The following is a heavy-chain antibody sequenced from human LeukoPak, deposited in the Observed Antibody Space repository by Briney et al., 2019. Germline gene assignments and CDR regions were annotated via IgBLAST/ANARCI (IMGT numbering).Heavy chain of an antibody. CDR1: GFTFSSYG. D-gene: IGHD3-10*01. V-gene: IGHV3-30*02. CDR2: IRYDGSNK. J-gene: IGHJ5*02. CDR3: AKDYSTTSYYGSGTYYRPNWSDP. Sequence: GGSLRLSCAASGFTFSSYGMHWVRQAPGKGLEWVAFIRYDGSNKYYADSVKGRFTISRDNSKNTLYLQMNSLRPDDTAVYYCAKDYSTTSYYGSGTYYRPNWSDPWGQGTLVTVSS.